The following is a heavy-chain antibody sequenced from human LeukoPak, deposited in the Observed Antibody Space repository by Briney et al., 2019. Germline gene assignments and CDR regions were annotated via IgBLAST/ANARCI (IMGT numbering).Heavy chain of an antibody. CDR2: ISYSGSA. CDR3: ARAGPVPPSDEGPIADY. Sequence: PSETLSLTCTVSGGSNSLYYWSWIRQPPGKGLEWIGYISYSGSANYNPSLKSRVTISVDTSKNQFSLNLRYVTAADTAVYYCARAGPVPPSDEGPIADYWGQGTLVTVSS. J-gene: IGHJ4*02. CDR1: GGSNSLYY. D-gene: IGHD4-17*01. V-gene: IGHV4-59*01.